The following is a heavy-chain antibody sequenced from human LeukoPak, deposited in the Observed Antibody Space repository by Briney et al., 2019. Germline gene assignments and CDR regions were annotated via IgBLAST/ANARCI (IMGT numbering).Heavy chain of an antibody. CDR3: ARGRDEDWFDP. D-gene: IGHD5-24*01. V-gene: IGHV3-21*01. Sequence: GGSLRLSCAASGFTFSSYSMNWVRQAPGKGLEWVSSISSSSYIYYADSVKGRFTISRDNAKNSLYLQMNSLRAEDTAVYYCARGRDEDWFDPWGQGTLVTVSS. J-gene: IGHJ5*02. CDR2: ISSSSYI. CDR1: GFTFSSYS.